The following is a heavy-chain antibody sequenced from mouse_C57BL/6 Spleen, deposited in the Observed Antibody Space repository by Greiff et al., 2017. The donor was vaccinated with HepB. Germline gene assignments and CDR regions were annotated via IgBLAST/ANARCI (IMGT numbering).Heavy chain of an antibody. V-gene: IGHV3-6*01. CDR1: GYSITSGYY. CDR2: ISYDGSN. D-gene: IGHD1-1*01. Sequence: DVKLQESGPGLMKPSQSLSLTCSVTGYSITSGYYWNWIRQFPGNKLEWMGYISYDGSNNYNPSLKNRISITRDTSKNQFFLKLNSVTTEDTATYYCARVTVVALHWYFDVWGTGTTVTVSS. CDR3: ARVTVVALHWYFDV. J-gene: IGHJ1*03.